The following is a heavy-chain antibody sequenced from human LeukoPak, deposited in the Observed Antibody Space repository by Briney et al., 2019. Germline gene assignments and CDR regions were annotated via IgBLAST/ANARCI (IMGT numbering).Heavy chain of an antibody. CDR3: AKDRDIILTGHGMDV. J-gene: IGHJ6*02. CDR1: GFTFSSYW. V-gene: IGHV3-7*03. Sequence: GGSLRLSCAASGFTFSSYWMSWVRQAPGKGLEWVASIKEDGSEKYYVDSVKGRFTISRDNSKNTLYLQMNNLRAEDTAVYYCAKDRDIILTGHGMDVWGQGTTVTVSS. CDR2: IKEDGSEK. D-gene: IGHD3-9*01.